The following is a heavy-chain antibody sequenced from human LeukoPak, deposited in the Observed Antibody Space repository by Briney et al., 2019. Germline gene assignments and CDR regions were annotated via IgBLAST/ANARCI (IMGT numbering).Heavy chain of an antibody. CDR2: INPSDDST. CDR3: ASSEGYCSSTSCIAPAY. D-gene: IGHD2-2*01. Sequence: ASVKVSCKASGYTFNSSYMHWVRQAPGQGLEWMGIINPSDDSTRYAQKFQGRVTMTTDTSTSTAYMELRSLRSDDTAVYYCASSEGYCSSTSCIAPAYWGQGTLVTVSS. J-gene: IGHJ4*02. V-gene: IGHV1-46*02. CDR1: GYTFNSSY.